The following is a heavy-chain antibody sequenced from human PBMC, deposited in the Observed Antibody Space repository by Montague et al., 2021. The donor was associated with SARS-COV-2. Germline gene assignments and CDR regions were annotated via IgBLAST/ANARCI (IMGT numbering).Heavy chain of an antibody. Sequence: SLRLSCAASGFTFSRYAMSWVRQTPGKGLEWVAPIYNGGSWRFYADPVKGRFTISRDNSKNTLFLQMNSLRADDTAVYYCAKGLGARDLYYLDSWGQGTLVTVSS. CDR1: GFTFSRYA. J-gene: IGHJ4*02. V-gene: IGHV3-23*03. CDR2: IYNGGSWR. D-gene: IGHD3/OR15-3a*01. CDR3: AKGLGARDLYYLDS.